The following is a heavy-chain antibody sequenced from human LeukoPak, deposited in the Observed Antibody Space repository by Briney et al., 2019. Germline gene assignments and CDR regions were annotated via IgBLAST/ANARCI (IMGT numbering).Heavy chain of an antibody. D-gene: IGHD2/OR15-2a*01. CDR1: EFTFDDYA. CDR2: ISWNSGSI. Sequence: GGSLRLSCSASEFTFDDYAMHWVRQAPGKGLEWVSGISWNSGSIGYADSVKGRFTISRDNAKSSLFLQMNSLRAEDTALYYCAKDIGFDTTDPKGSGAFDIRGQGTMVTVSS. V-gene: IGHV3-9*01. CDR3: AKDIGFDTTDPKGSGAFDI. J-gene: IGHJ3*02.